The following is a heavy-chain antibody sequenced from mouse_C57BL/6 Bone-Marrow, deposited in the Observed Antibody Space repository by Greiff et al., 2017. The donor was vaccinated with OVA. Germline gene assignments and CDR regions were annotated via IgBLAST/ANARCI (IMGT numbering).Heavy chain of an antibody. Sequence: QVQLQQPGAELVKPGASVKMSCKASGFTFTSYWITWVKQRPGQGLEWIGDIYPGSGSTNYTEKFKSKATLTVDTSSSTAYMQLSSLTSEDSAVYYCACDSYYVWFAYWGQGTLVTVSA. CDR3: ACDSYYVWFAY. J-gene: IGHJ3*01. CDR2: IYPGSGST. V-gene: IGHV1-55*01. CDR1: GFTFTSYW. D-gene: IGHD2-3*01.